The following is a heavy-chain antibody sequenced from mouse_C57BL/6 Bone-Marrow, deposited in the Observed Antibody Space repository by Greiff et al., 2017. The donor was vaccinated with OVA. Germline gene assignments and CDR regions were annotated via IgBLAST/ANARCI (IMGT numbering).Heavy chain of an antibody. CDR2: ISYDGSN. Sequence: EVKVEESGPGLVKPSQSLSLTCSVTGYSITSGYYWNWIRQFPGNKLEWMGYISYDGSNNYNPSLKNRISITRDTSKNQFFLKLNSVTTEDTATYYCARVLYDYDYWGQGTTLTVSS. V-gene: IGHV3-6*01. CDR1: GYSITSGYY. D-gene: IGHD2-4*01. CDR3: ARVLYDYDY. J-gene: IGHJ2*01.